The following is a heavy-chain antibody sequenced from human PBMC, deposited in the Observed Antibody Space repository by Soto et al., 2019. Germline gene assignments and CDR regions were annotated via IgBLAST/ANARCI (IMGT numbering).Heavy chain of an antibody. Sequence: SETLSLTCTVSGGSISSSSYYWGWIRQPPGKGLEWIGSIYYSGTTYYNPSLKSRVTISVDTSKNQFSLKLSSVTAADTAVYYCARHQARLGFDYWGQGTLVTVSS. V-gene: IGHV4-39*01. CDR2: IYYSGTT. J-gene: IGHJ4*02. D-gene: IGHD6-19*01. CDR1: GGSISSSSYY. CDR3: ARHQARLGFDY.